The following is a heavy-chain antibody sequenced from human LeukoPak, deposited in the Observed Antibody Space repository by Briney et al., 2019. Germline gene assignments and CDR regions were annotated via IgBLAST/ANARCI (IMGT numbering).Heavy chain of an antibody. CDR2: IYYSGST. CDR1: GGSLSSGDYY. V-gene: IGHV4-30-4*08. Sequence: SETLSLTCTVSGGSLSSGDYYWSWIRQPPGKGLEWIGYIYYSGSTYYNPSLKSRVTISVDTSKNQFSLKLSSVTAADTAVYYCARVERADFWSTPGAFDIWGQGTMVTVSS. D-gene: IGHD3-3*01. CDR3: ARVERADFWSTPGAFDI. J-gene: IGHJ3*02.